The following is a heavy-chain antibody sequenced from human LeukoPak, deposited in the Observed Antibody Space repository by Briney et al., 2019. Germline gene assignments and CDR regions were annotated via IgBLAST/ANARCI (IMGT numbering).Heavy chain of an antibody. CDR2: INHSGST. V-gene: IGHV4-34*01. J-gene: IGHJ4*02. Sequence: PSETLSLTCAVYGGSFSGYYWSWIRQPPGKGLEWIGEINHSGSTNYNPSLKSRVTISVDTSKNQFSLKLSSVTAADTAVYYCASKVMARGVIINPQVDYWGQGTLVTVSS. D-gene: IGHD3-10*01. CDR1: GGSFSGYY. CDR3: ASKVMARGVIINPQVDY.